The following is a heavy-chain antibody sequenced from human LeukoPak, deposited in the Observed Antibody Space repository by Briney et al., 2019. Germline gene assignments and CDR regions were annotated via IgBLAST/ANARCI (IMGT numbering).Heavy chain of an antibody. CDR3: AKDQDYDSSGYYRL. CDR2: ISGSGGST. D-gene: IGHD3-22*01. V-gene: IGHV3-23*01. Sequence: PGGSLRLSCAASGFTFSSYAMSWVRQAPGKGLEWVSAISGSGGSTYYADSVKGRFTISRDNSKNTLYLQMNSLRAEDTAVYYCAKDQDYDSSGYYRLWGQGTLVTVSS. J-gene: IGHJ4*02. CDR1: GFTFSSYA.